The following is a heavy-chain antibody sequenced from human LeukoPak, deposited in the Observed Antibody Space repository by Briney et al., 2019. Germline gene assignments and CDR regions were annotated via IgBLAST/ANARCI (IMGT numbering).Heavy chain of an antibody. J-gene: IGHJ4*02. V-gene: IGHV3-7*01. CDR2: IKQDGSER. CDR1: GFTFSRYW. Sequence: PGGSLRLSCAASGFTFSRYWMSWVRQAPGKGLEWVANIKQDGSERYYVDSVKGRFTISRDNAKNSLYLQMNSLRAEDTAVYYCASENYDILTGYYTHFDYWGQGTPVTVSS. CDR3: ASENYDILTGYYTHFDY. D-gene: IGHD3-9*01.